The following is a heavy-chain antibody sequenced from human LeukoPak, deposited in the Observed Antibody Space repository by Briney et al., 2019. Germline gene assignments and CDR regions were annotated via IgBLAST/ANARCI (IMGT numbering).Heavy chain of an antibody. Sequence: PGGSLRLSCAASGFTFSSYGMSWVRQAPGKGLEWVSAISGSGGSTYCADSVKGRFTISRDNSKNTLYLQMNSLRAEDTAVYYCAKDSTSLWELLDYWGQGTLVTVSS. V-gene: IGHV3-23*01. CDR2: ISGSGGST. CDR1: GFTFSSYG. CDR3: AKDSTSLWELLDY. J-gene: IGHJ4*02. D-gene: IGHD1-26*01.